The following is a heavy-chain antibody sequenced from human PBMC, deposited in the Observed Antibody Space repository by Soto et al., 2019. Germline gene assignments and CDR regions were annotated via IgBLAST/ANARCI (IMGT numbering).Heavy chain of an antibody. CDR3: ARNLGSLSSTGYYYGMDV. D-gene: IGHD2-15*01. V-gene: IGHV1-69*13. J-gene: IGHJ6*01. CDR1: GGTFSSYA. Sequence: ASVKVSCKASGGTFSSYAISWVRQAPGQGLEWMGGIIPIFGTANYAQKFQGRVTITADESTSTAYMELSSLRSEDTAVYYCARNLGSLSSTGYYYGMDVWGQGTRVTVSS. CDR2: IIPIFGTA.